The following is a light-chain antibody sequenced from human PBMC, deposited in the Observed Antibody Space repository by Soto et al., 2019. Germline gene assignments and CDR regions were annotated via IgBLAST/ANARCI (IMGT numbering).Light chain of an antibody. CDR1: PSVSSY. J-gene: IGKJ1*01. CDR2: DAS. Sequence: EIVLTQSPATLSLSPGERATLSCRASPSVSSYLAWYQQKPGQAPRLLIYDASNRATGIPARFSGSGSGTDFTLTISSLEPEDFAVYYCHQRSNWPPTFGQGTKVEIK. V-gene: IGKV3-11*01. CDR3: HQRSNWPPT.